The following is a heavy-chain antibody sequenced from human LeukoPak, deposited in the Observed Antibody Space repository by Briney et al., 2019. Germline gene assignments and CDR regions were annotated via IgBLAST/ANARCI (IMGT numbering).Heavy chain of an antibody. Sequence: PGGSLRLSCAASEFSVGSNYMTWVRQAPGKGLEWVSLIYSGGSTYYADSVKGRFTISRDNSKNTLYLQMNSLRAEDTAVYYCARDGSIAVAGMRKDFDYWGQGTLVTVSS. V-gene: IGHV3-66*01. J-gene: IGHJ4*02. D-gene: IGHD6-19*01. CDR3: ARDGSIAVAGMRKDFDY. CDR1: EFSVGSNY. CDR2: IYSGGST.